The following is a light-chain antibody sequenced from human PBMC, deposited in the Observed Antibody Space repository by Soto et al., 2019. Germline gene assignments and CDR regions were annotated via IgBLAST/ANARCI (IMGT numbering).Light chain of an antibody. CDR2: EVS. Sequence: QSVLTQPASVSGSPGQSITISCTGTSSDVGGYNYASWYQQHPGKAPKLMIYEVSYRPSGVSNRFSGSKSGYTASLTISGLQAEDEADYYCSSYTSSSTLVFGTGTKVTVL. V-gene: IGLV2-14*01. J-gene: IGLJ1*01. CDR1: SSDVGGYNY. CDR3: SSYTSSSTLV.